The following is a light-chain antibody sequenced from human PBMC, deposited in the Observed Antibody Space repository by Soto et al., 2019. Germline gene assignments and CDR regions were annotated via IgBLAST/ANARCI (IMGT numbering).Light chain of an antibody. V-gene: IGLV2-23*01. CDR1: SSDVGNYYV. Sequence: QSVLTQPASMSGSPGQSITISCTGTSSDVGNYYVVSWYQQHPDKAPKLMIYEGNKRPSGVSNRFSGSKSGNTASRTISVLQAEDEDDYYCSANAGCSTLVFGGGTKLTVL. J-gene: IGLJ2*01. CDR3: SANAGCSTLV. CDR2: EGN.